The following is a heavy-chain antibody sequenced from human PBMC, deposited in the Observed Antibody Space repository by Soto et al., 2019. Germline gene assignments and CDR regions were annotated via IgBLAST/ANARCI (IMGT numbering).Heavy chain of an antibody. CDR2: INHSGTT. J-gene: IGHJ6*01. V-gene: IGHV4-34*01. Sequence: PSETLSLPCSVYGESYSGYSWTWLRQHPGKGLEWIGEINHSGTTDYNPALKSRVTMSVDTSKNQFSLRVTSVTAADTAVYYCARARFDSWSHIYYGLDVWGKGTTVPVSS. CDR1: GESYSGYS. CDR3: ARARFDSWSHIYYGLDV. D-gene: IGHD3-3*01.